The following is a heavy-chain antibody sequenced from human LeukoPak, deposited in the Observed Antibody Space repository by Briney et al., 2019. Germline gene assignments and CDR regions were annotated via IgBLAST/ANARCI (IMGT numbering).Heavy chain of an antibody. CDR3: TTRACHAGGCSSSFYYYYGLHF. Sequence: ASVKVSCKASGNSISNYAVSWVRQAPGQGFEWMGGIIPIFGTADYAQKFQGRVTITADQSTSTTYMALSSLKSEDTATYYCTTRACHAGGCSSSFYYYYGLHFWGQGTAVSVSS. CDR1: GNSISNYA. J-gene: IGHJ6*02. D-gene: IGHD3-16*01. CDR2: IIPIFGTA. V-gene: IGHV1-69*13.